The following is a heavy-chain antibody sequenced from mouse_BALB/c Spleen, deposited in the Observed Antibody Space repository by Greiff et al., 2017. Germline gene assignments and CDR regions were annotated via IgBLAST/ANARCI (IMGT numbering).Heavy chain of an antibody. Sequence: EVNVVESGGGLVKPGGSLKLSCAASGFTFSDYYMYWVRQTPEKRLEWVATISDGGSYTYYPDSVKGRFTISRDNAKNNLYLQMSSLKSEDTAMYYCARGGDGNSYFDYWGQGTTLTVSS. V-gene: IGHV5-4*02. J-gene: IGHJ2*01. D-gene: IGHD2-1*01. CDR3: ARGGDGNSYFDY. CDR1: GFTFSDYY. CDR2: ISDGGSYT.